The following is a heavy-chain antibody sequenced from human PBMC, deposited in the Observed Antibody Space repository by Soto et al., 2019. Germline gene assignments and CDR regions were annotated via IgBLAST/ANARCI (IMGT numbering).Heavy chain of an antibody. D-gene: IGHD6-13*01. CDR2: ISYDGSNK. Sequence: PGGSLRLSCAASGFTFSSYAMHWVRQAPGKGLEWVAVISYDGSNKYYADSVKGRFTISRDNPKNTLYLQMNSLRAEDTAVYYCARATIAAEYYFDYWGQGTLVTVSS. V-gene: IGHV3-30-3*01. J-gene: IGHJ4*02. CDR1: GFTFSSYA. CDR3: ARATIAAEYYFDY.